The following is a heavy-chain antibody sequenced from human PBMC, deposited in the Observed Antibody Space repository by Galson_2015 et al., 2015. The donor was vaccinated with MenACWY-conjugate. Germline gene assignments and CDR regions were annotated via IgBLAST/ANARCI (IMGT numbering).Heavy chain of an antibody. V-gene: IGHV3-23*01. CDR3: AKAGHGSDIVVVPAAILLAY. D-gene: IGHD2-2*02. CDR2: ISGSGGST. CDR1: GFTFSSYA. Sequence: SLRLSCAASGFTFSSYAMSWVRQAPGKGLEWVSAISGSGGSTYYADSVKGRFTISRDNSKNTLYLQMNSLRAEDTAVYYCAKAGHGSDIVVVPAAILLAYWGQGTLVTVSS. J-gene: IGHJ4*02.